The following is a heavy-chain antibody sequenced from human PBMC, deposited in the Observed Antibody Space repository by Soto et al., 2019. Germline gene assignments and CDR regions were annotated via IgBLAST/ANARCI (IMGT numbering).Heavy chain of an antibody. Sequence: QVQLVQSGAEVKKPGASVKVSCKASGYIITSYNINWVRQAAGHGLEWMGWVNPDSGHTVYAQQFQGRVTMVRDTSMVTAHMEVRSLAPEDPAVYYGARSAPCINAALEYLYDMDVWGKGVSVTVSS. V-gene: IGHV1-8*02. CDR3: ARSAPCINAALEYLYDMDV. CDR2: VNPDSGHT. J-gene: IGHJ6*03. CDR1: GYIITSYN. D-gene: IGHD2-2*01.